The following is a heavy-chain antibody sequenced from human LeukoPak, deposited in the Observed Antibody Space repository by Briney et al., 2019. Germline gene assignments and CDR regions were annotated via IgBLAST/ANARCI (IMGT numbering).Heavy chain of an antibody. J-gene: IGHJ4*02. CDR3: ARQWLVSPLFDY. V-gene: IGHV4-34*01. D-gene: IGHD6-19*01. CDR1: GGSLSGYY. CDR2: INHSGST. Sequence: PSEALSLTCAVYGGSLSGYYWSWIRQPPGKGLEWIGEINHSGSTNYNPSLKSRVTISVDTSKNQLSLKLSSMTAADTAVYYCARQWLVSPLFDYWGQGTLVTVSS.